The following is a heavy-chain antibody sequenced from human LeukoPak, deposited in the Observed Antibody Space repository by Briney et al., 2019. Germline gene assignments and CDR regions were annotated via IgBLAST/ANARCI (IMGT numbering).Heavy chain of an antibody. Sequence: QPGRSVRLSCAASGFTFDDYAMHWVRQAPGKGLEWVSGISWNSGSIGYADSVKGRFTISRDNAKNSLYLQMNSLRAEDTALYYCAKDISQTTVTTLVDYWGQGTLVTVSS. V-gene: IGHV3-9*01. D-gene: IGHD4-17*01. J-gene: IGHJ4*02. CDR3: AKDISQTTVTTLVDY. CDR1: GFTFDDYA. CDR2: ISWNSGSI.